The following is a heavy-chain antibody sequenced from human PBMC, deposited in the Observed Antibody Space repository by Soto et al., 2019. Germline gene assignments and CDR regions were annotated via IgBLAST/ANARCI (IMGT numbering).Heavy chain of an antibody. J-gene: IGHJ4*02. CDR2: ISYDGSNK. CDR1: GFTFSSYG. D-gene: IGHD3-16*01. Sequence: QVQLVESGGGVVQPGRSLRLSCAASGFTFSSYGMHWVRQAPGKGLEWVAVISYDGSNKYYADSVKGRFTISRDNSKITPYLQMNSLRAEDTAVYYSAKDLGHYYFDYWGQGTLVTVSS. V-gene: IGHV3-30*18. CDR3: AKDLGHYYFDY.